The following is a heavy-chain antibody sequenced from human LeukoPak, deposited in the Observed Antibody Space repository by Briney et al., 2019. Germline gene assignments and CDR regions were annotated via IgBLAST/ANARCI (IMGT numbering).Heavy chain of an antibody. CDR1: GGSMSPYH. V-gene: IGHV4-59*01. D-gene: IGHD5-18*01. J-gene: IGHJ6*02. CDR2: IYYSGST. CDR3: ARDADTATWGSYGMDV. Sequence: SETLSLTCTVSGGSMSPYHWSWIRQPPGKGLEWTGYIYYSGSTNYNPSLKSRVTISVDTSKNQFSLKLSSVTAADTAVYYCARDADTATWGSYGMDVWGQGTTVTVSS.